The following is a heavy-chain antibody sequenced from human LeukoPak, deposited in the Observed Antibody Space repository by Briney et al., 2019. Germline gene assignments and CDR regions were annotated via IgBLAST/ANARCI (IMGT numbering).Heavy chain of an antibody. V-gene: IGHV3-53*01. J-gene: IGHJ4*02. Sequence: PGGSLRLSCAASGFTVSSNYMSWVRQAPGKGLEWVSVIVKGRFTISRDNSKNTLYLQMNSLRAEDTAMYYCARAIRGYSYVLDYWGQGTLVTVSS. CDR2: I. CDR1: GFTVSSNY. CDR3: ARAIRGYSYVLDY. D-gene: IGHD5-18*01.